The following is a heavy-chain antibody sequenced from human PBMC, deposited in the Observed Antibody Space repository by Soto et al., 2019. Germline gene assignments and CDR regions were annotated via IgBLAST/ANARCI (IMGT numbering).Heavy chain of an antibody. Sequence: ASVKVSCKTSGYTFTSYGISWVRQAPGQGLEWMGWISAYNGNTNYAQKLQGRVTMTTDTSTSTAYMELRSLRSDDTAVYYCARDWAAAGSFDYWGQGTLVTVSS. D-gene: IGHD6-13*01. CDR3: ARDWAAAGSFDY. CDR2: ISAYNGNT. V-gene: IGHV1-18*01. J-gene: IGHJ4*02. CDR1: GYTFTSYG.